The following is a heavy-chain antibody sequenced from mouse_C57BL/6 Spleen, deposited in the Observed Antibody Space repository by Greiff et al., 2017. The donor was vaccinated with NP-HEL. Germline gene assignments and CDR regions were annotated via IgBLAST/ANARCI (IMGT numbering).Heavy chain of an antibody. Sequence: VQLQQSGAELVRPGASVTLSCKASGYTFTDYEMHWVKQTPVHGLEWIGAIDPETGGTAYNQKFKGKAILTADKSSSTAYMELRSLTSEDSAVYYCTSAIPTPRFAYWGQGTLVTVSA. CDR3: TSAIPTPRFAY. CDR2: IDPETGGT. CDR1: GYTFTDYE. V-gene: IGHV1-15*01. D-gene: IGHD1-1*01. J-gene: IGHJ3*01.